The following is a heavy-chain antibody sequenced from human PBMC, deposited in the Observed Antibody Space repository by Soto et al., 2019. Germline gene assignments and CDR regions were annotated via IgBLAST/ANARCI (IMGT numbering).Heavy chain of an antibody. CDR3: TRGSPSLSTGYYFDT. J-gene: IGHJ5*02. CDR2: LVPVFGTP. D-gene: IGHD3-9*01. Sequence: QVQLVQSGAEVKQPGSSVKVSCKASGGVFSNYALTWVRQAPGQGPEWVGGLVPVFGTPNYAPKFQGSVTVTAVEASRTGYLALSTLTSAYTAILYRTRGSPSLSTGYYFDTWGQGTGVRVSS. CDR1: GGVFSNYA. V-gene: IGHV1-69*01.